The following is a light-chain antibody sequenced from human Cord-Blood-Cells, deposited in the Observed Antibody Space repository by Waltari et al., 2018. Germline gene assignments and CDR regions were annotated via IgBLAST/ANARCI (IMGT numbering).Light chain of an antibody. CDR1: SSDVGGYNY. CDR3: SSYTSSSTWV. Sequence: QSALTQPASVSGSPGQSITISCTGTSSDVGGYNYVSWYQQHPGKAPKLMIYDVSKRPSGVSTRFSGSKSGNTASLTISGLQAADEADYYCSSYTSSSTWVFGGGTKLTVL. CDR2: DVS. V-gene: IGLV2-14*01. J-gene: IGLJ3*02.